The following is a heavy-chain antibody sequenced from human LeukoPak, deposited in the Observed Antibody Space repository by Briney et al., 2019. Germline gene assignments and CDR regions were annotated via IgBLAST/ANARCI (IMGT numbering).Heavy chain of an antibody. CDR3: ARAPEYGGYDFDY. V-gene: IGHV4-61*08. J-gene: IGHJ4*02. CDR1: GGSISSGGYY. CDR2: IYYSGST. D-gene: IGHD5-12*01. Sequence: MSSETLSLTCTVSGGSISSGGYYWSWIRQPPGKGLEWIGYIYYSGSTNYNPSLKSRVTISVDTSKNQFSLKLSSVTAADTAVYYCARAPEYGGYDFDYWGQGTLVTVSS.